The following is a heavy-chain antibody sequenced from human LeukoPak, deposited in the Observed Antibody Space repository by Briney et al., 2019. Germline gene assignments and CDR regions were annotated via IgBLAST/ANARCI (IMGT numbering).Heavy chain of an antibody. Sequence: GESLKISFKGSGYSFSTYWIGWVRQMPGKGLEWMGIIYPGDSDTRYSPSFQGQVTISADKSISTAYLQWSSLKASDTAMYYCARRGEFGASWFAFDIWGQGTMVTVSS. CDR1: GYSFSTYW. CDR3: ARRGEFGASWFAFDI. J-gene: IGHJ3*02. CDR2: IYPGDSDT. V-gene: IGHV5-51*01. D-gene: IGHD3-10*01.